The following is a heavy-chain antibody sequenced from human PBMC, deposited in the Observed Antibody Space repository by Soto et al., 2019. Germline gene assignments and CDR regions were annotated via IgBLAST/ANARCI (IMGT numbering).Heavy chain of an antibody. D-gene: IGHD3-16*01. J-gene: IGHJ6*02. Sequence: EVQLVESGGGLVQPGGSLRVSCAASGFTFSSYSINWVRQAPGKGLEWVSYISGSSTIYYADSVKGRFTISRDNAKNSLYLQMNSLRDEDPAVYYCARVGLGLFGMDVWGQGTTVTVSS. V-gene: IGHV3-48*02. CDR3: ARVGLGLFGMDV. CDR2: ISGSSTI. CDR1: GFTFSSYS.